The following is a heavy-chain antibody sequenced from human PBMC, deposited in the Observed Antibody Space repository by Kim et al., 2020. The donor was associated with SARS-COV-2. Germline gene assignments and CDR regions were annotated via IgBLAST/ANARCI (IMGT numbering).Heavy chain of an antibody. D-gene: IGHD1-1*01. CDR1: GFTISSYW. V-gene: IGHV3-7*03. CDR3: ARDPTRRFDY. J-gene: IGHJ4*02. Sequence: GGSLRLSCAASGFTISSYWMTWVRQAPGKGLEWVANIKEDGSQTYYVDSLKGRFTISRDNAKNSLYLQMNSLRAEDTAVYYCARDPTRRFDYWGQGTLVT. CDR2: IKEDGSQT.